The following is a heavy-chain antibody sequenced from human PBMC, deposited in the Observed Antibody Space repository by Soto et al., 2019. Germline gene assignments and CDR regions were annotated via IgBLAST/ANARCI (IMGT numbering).Heavy chain of an antibody. CDR2: IGTAGDT. CDR3: ARAVSGYSYGGLGPKNYYYYMDV. V-gene: IGHV3-13*01. D-gene: IGHD5-18*01. Sequence: EVQLVESGGGLVQPGGSLRLSCAASGFTFSSYDMHWVRQATGKGLEWVSAIGTAGDTYYPGSVKGRFTISRENAKNSLYLQMNSLRAGDTAVYYCARAVSGYSYGGLGPKNYYYYMDVWGKGTTVTVSS. J-gene: IGHJ6*03. CDR1: GFTFSSYD.